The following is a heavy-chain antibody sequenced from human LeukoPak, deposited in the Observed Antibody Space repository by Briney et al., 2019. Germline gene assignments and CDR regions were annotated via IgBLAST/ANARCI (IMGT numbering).Heavy chain of an antibody. CDR3: AREYGDYALDY. D-gene: IGHD4-17*01. J-gene: IGHJ4*02. V-gene: IGHV1-46*01. CDR2: INPSGGST. Sequence: ASVKVSCKASGYTFTSYYMHSVRQAPGQGLEWMGIINPSGGSTSYAQKFQGRVTMTRDTSTSTVYMELSSLRSEDTAVYYCAREYGDYALDYWGQGTLVTVSS. CDR1: GYTFTSYY.